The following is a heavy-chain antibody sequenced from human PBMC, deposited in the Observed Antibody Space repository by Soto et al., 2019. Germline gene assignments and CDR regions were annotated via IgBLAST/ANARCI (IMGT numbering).Heavy chain of an antibody. V-gene: IGHV1-69*06. Sequence: HVQLVQSGTELRKPGSSVKVSCKVSRGTFSSNAIRWLRQAPGQGLEWIGVIVPVLCSTTYSEKFQGCLTITADKSTSTANMELSSLRSDDTAVYYCGSQRRRWLLKGYDYYGMDVWGQGTTVIFSS. J-gene: IGHJ6*02. CDR2: IVPVLCST. D-gene: IGHD3-16*01. CDR1: RGTFSSNA. CDR3: GSQRRRWLLKGYDYYGMDV.